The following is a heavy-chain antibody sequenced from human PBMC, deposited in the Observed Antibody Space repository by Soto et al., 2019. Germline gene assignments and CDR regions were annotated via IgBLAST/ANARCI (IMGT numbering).Heavy chain of an antibody. CDR1: GFTFSSYG. J-gene: IGHJ6*02. V-gene: IGHV3-33*01. CDR3: ARDAHSVLRYFDWFHPRRYYYYGMDV. CDR2: IWYDGSNK. D-gene: IGHD3-9*01. Sequence: QAGGSLRLSCAASGFTFSSYGMHWVRQAPGKGLEWVAVIWYDGSNKYYADSVKGRFTISRDNSENTLYLQMNSLRAEDTAVYYCARDAHSVLRYFDWFHPRRYYYYGMDVWGQGTTVTVSS.